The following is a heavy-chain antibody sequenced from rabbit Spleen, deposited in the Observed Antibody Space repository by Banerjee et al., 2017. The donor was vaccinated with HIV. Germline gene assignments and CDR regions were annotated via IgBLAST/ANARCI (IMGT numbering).Heavy chain of an antibody. D-gene: IGHD4-1*01. CDR3: VREVAARFNL. CDR2: IDPVFGIT. CDR1: GFSFSSSYY. J-gene: IGHJ4*01. Sequence: QEQLEESGGDLVKPGASLTLTCTASGFSFSSSYYMNWVRQAPGKGLEWIGYIDPVFGITYYANWVNGRFSISRENTQNTVYLQLNSLTAADTATYFCVREVAARFNLWGPGTLVTVS. V-gene: IGHV1S45*01.